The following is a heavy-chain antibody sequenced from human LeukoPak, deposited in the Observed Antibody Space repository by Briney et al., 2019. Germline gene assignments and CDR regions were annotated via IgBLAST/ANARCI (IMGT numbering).Heavy chain of an antibody. D-gene: IGHD2-15*01. Sequence: GASVKVSCKASGYTFTSYAMHWVRQAPGQRLVCMVWINAGNDNTKYSQKFQGRVTITRDTSASTAYMELSNLRSEDTAVYYCARDLGYCTGGTCYPNWFDPWGQGTLVTVSS. CDR3: ARDLGYCTGGTCYPNWFDP. V-gene: IGHV1-3*01. J-gene: IGHJ5*02. CDR2: INAGNDNT. CDR1: GYTFTSYA.